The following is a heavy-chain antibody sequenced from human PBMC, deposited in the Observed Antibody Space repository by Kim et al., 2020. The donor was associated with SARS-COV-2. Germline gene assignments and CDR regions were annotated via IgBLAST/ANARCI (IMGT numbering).Heavy chain of an antibody. CDR3: TKGFGSGSYYESVDY. Sequence: DSGKGRFTISRDNSRNTLYLQMNSLGTEDTAVYYCTKGFGSGSYYESVDYWGQGTLVTVSS. J-gene: IGHJ4*02. V-gene: IGHV3-30*02. D-gene: IGHD3-10*01.